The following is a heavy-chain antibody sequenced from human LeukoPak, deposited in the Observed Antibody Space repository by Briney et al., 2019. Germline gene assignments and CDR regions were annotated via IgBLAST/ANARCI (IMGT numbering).Heavy chain of an antibody. Sequence: SETLSLTCTVSGDSISSYFWSWIRQPAGKGLEWIGRISTSGTTNYNPSLKSRLTMSLDTSKHQFSLNLPSVTAADTAVYYCAREVGSAGRALDIWGQGTMVTVSS. V-gene: IGHV4-4*07. CDR2: ISTSGTT. CDR1: GDSISSYF. CDR3: AREVGSAGRALDI. D-gene: IGHD1-26*01. J-gene: IGHJ3*02.